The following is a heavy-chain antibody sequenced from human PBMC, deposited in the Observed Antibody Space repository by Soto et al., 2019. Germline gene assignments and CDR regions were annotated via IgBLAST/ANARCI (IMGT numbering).Heavy chain of an antibody. D-gene: IGHD6-13*01. J-gene: IGHJ4*02. CDR2: IYYSGST. CDR3: ARVMSSSWNLPRSFRYFDY. CDR1: GGTIGGYD. Sequence: ETQSLTSTVSGGTIGGYDWSWIRQHPGKGLEWIGYIYYSGSTNYNPSLKSRVTISVDTSKNQFSLKLSSVTAADTAVYYCARVMSSSWNLPRSFRYFDYWGQGTLVTVSS. V-gene: IGHV4-59*01.